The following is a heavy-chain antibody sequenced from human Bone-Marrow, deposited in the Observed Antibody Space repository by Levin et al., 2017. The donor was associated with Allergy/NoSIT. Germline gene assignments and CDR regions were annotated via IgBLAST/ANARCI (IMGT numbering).Heavy chain of an antibody. J-gene: IGHJ4*02. V-gene: IGHV3-30*03. CDR3: ARTSDTSGYYPLY. CDR2: ISYDGSNK. D-gene: IGHD3-22*01. CDR1: GFTFSTYG. Sequence: GGSLRLSCAASGFTFSTYGMHWVRQTPGKGLECVAFISYDGSNKHYADSVKGRFTISRDNSKNTLYLQMNSLTADDTAVYYCARTSDTSGYYPLYWGQGTLVTVSS.